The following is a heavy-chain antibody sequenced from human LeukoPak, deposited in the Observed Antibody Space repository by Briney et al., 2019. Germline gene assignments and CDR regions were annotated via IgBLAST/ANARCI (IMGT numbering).Heavy chain of an antibody. D-gene: IGHD3-10*01. J-gene: IGHJ4*02. V-gene: IGHV4-39*07. Sequence: SETLSLTCTVSGGSISSNNYYWGWIRQPPGKGLEWIGSIYYSGSTYYNPSLKSRVTISVDTSKDQFSLKLSSVTAADTAVYFCARAPGIRYYFDYWGQGTLVTVSS. CDR2: IYYSGST. CDR3: ARAPGIRYYFDY. CDR1: GGSISSNNYY.